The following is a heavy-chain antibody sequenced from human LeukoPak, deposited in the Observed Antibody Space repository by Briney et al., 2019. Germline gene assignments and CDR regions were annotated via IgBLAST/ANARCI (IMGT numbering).Heavy chain of an antibody. CDR3: ARGWREAYYCDSSGPTDAFDI. CDR1: GYTFTSYD. D-gene: IGHD3-22*01. Sequence: ASVKVSCKASGYTFTSYDINWVRQATGQGLEWMGWMNPNSGNTGYAQKFQGRVTITRNNSISTAYMELNSLRSEDTAVYYCARGWREAYYCDSSGPTDAFDIWGQGTMVTVSS. V-gene: IGHV1-8*03. CDR2: MNPNSGNT. J-gene: IGHJ3*02.